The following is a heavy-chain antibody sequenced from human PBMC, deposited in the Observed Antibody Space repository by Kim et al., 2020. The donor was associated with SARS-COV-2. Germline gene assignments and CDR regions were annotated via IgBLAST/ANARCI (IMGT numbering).Heavy chain of an antibody. J-gene: IGHJ3*01. CDR2: IYSSGST. V-gene: IGHV4-59*12. D-gene: IGHD4-17*01. CDR1: GGSISSYY. Sequence: SETLSLTCTVSGGSISSYYWSWIRQPPGKGLEWIGYIYSSGSTNYNPSLKSRVTISVDTSKNQFSLKLSSVTAADTAVYYCARGCDYYLYAFDLWGQGTMVTVSS. CDR3: ARGCDYYLYAFDL.